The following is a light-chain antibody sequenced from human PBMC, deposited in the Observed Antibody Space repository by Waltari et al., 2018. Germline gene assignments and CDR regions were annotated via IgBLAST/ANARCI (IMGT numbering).Light chain of an antibody. CDR2: WAS. CDR1: QSVLASSTNKNY. V-gene: IGKV4-1*01. Sequence: IVITQSRDSLAVSLGERATIHCKSRQSVLASSTNKNYLAWYQQKPGQPPKLLISWASTRESGVPDRFSGSGSGTDFTLTISSLQAEDVAVYYCHQYYRLPLTFGGGTKVELK. CDR3: HQYYRLPLT. J-gene: IGKJ4*01.